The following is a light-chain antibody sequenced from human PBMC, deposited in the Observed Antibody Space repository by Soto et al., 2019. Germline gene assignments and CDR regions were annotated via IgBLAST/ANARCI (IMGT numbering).Light chain of an antibody. CDR1: SSDVGGYNY. Sequence: QSALTQPASVSGSPGQSITISCTGTSSDVGGYNYVSWYQQHPGKAPKLMIYEVSNRPSGVSNRFSGSKSGSTASLTISGPQAEDEADYYCSSYTSSSTLYVFGPGSKVTVL. CDR2: EVS. CDR3: SSYTSSSTLYV. J-gene: IGLJ1*01. V-gene: IGLV2-14*01.